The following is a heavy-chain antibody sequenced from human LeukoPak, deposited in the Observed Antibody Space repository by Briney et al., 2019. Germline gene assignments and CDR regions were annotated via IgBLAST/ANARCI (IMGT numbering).Heavy chain of an antibody. Sequence: SVKVSCKSSGYTFTSYGISWVRQAPGQGLEWMGGIIPIFGTANYAQKFQGRVTITADESTSTAYMELSSLRSEDTAVYYCARVDYYDSSGYSDYWGQGTLVTVSS. J-gene: IGHJ4*02. CDR2: IIPIFGTA. D-gene: IGHD3-22*01. CDR1: GYTFTSYG. V-gene: IGHV1-69*13. CDR3: ARVDYYDSSGYSDY.